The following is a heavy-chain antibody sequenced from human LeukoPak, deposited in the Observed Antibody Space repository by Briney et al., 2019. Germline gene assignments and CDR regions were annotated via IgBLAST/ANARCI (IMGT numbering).Heavy chain of an antibody. CDR3: ANVPPMGPNLFDY. D-gene: IGHD3-10*01. J-gene: IGHJ4*02. CDR1: GFTFSSYG. V-gene: IGHV3-30*18. CDR2: ISYDGSNK. Sequence: PGRSLRLSCAASGFTFSSYGMHWVRQAPDKGLEWVAVISYDGSNKYYADSVKGRFTISRDNSKNTLYLQMNSLRAEDTAVYYCANVPPMGPNLFDYWGQGTLVTVSS.